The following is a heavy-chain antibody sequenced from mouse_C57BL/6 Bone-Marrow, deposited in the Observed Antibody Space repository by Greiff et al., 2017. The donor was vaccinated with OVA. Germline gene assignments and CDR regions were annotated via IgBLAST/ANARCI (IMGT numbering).Heavy chain of an antibody. J-gene: IGHJ2*01. CDR3: ARGAYYSNYVGVYFDY. Sequence: QVQLQQSGAELVKPGASVKLSCKASGYTFTSYWMHWVKQRPGRGLEWIGRIDPNSGGTKYNEKFKSKATLTVDKPSSTAYMQLSSLTSEDSAVYYCARGAYYSNYVGVYFDYWGQGTTLTVSS. CDR1: GYTFTSYW. D-gene: IGHD2-5*01. CDR2: IDPNSGGT. V-gene: IGHV1-72*01.